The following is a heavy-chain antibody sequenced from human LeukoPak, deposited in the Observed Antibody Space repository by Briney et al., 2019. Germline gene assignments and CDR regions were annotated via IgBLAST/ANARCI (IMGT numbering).Heavy chain of an antibody. CDR1: GYTLTDYY. CDR2: MNPNSGGT. CDR3: ARVVCSGGSCYRWFDP. Sequence: ASVKVSCKASGYTLTDYYIHWVRQAPGQGLEWMAWMNPNSGGTSYAQKFQGRVTMTRDTSISTTYMELSRLRFDDTAVYYCARVVCSGGSCYRWFDPWGQGTLVTVSS. D-gene: IGHD2-15*01. J-gene: IGHJ5*02. V-gene: IGHV1-2*02.